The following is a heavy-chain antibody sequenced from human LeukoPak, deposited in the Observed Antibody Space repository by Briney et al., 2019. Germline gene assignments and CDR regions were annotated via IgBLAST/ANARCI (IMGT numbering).Heavy chain of an antibody. CDR2: ISSSSSYI. V-gene: IGHV3-21*06. J-gene: IGHJ4*02. CDR3: ARGLLWFGSYGTS. D-gene: IGHD3-10*01. CDR1: GFTFSSYS. Sequence: PGGSLRLSCAASGFTFSSYSMNWVRQAPGKGLEWVSSISSSSSYIYYADSVKGRFTISRDNAKNSLYLQMNSLRAEDTAVYYCARGLLWFGSYGTSWGQGTLVTVSS.